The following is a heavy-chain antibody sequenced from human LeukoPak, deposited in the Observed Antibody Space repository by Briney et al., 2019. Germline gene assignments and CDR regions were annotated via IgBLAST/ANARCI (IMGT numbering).Heavy chain of an antibody. Sequence: PGGSLTLSCPASVFTFSTYEMNWLRQAPGKGLEWVSYISSSGSTLYYADSVKGRFTISSVNAKNSLYLQMNSLRAEDTAVYYCARRKYCSGGSCPTTYYYYYMDVWGKGTTVTVSS. CDR1: VFTFSTYE. CDR3: ARRKYCSGGSCPTTYYYYYMDV. J-gene: IGHJ6*03. D-gene: IGHD2-15*01. CDR2: ISSSGSTL. V-gene: IGHV3-48*03.